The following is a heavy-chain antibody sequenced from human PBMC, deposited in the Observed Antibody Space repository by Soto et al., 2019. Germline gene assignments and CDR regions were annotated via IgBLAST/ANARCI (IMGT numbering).Heavy chain of an antibody. V-gene: IGHV3-30*18. CDR1: GFTFSNYG. J-gene: IGHJ5*02. CDR3: AKDLDSEWFHYNWFDP. Sequence: PGGSLRLSCAASGFTFSNYGMYWVRQAPGKGLEWVAFISYDGSSKFYADPMKGRHTISRDNSKNTLYLQMNSLRAEDTALYYCAKDLDSEWFHYNWFDPWGQGTLVTVSS. D-gene: IGHD2-8*01. CDR2: ISYDGSSK.